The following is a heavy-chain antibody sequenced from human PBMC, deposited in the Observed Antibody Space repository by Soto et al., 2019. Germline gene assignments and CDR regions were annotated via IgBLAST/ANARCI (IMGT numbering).Heavy chain of an antibody. CDR2: ISYDGSNK. J-gene: IGHJ4*02. Sequence: GGSLRLSCAASGFTFSSYGMHWVRQAPGKGLEWVAVISYDGSNKYYADSVKGRFTISRDNSKNTLYLQMNSLRAEDTAVYYCAKEPDEKGYWGQGTLVTVSS. CDR1: GFTFSSYG. V-gene: IGHV3-30*18. CDR3: AKEPDEKGY.